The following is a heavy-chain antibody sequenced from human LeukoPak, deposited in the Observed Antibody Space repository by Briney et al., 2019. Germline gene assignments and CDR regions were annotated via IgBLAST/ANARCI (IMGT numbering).Heavy chain of an antibody. D-gene: IGHD1-26*01. V-gene: IGHV1-18*01. J-gene: IGHJ3*02. CDR2: ISAYNGNT. Sequence: ASVKVSCKASGYTFTSYGISWVRQAPGQGLEWMGWISAYNGNTNYAQKLQGRVTMTTDTSTSTAYMELRSLRSDDTAVCYCARSLWELTAFDIWGQGTMVTVSS. CDR3: ARSLWELTAFDI. CDR1: GYTFTSYG.